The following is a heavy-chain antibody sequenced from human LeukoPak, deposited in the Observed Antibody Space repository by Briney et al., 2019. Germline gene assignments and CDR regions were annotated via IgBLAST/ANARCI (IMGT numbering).Heavy chain of an antibody. J-gene: IGHJ4*02. CDR2: IIPIFGTA. CDR3: AREGPVEMATITYFDY. D-gene: IGHD5-24*01. CDR1: GGTFSSYA. V-gene: IGHV1-69*13. Sequence: SVKVSCKASGGTFSSYAISWVRQAPGQGLEWMGGIIPIFGTANYAQKFQGRVTITADESTSTAYMELSSVRSEDTAVYYCAREGPVEMATITYFDYWGQGTLVTVSS.